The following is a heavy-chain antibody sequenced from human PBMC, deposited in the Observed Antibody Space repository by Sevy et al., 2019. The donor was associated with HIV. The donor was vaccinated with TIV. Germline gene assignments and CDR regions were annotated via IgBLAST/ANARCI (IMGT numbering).Heavy chain of an antibody. CDR2: IVVGSGNT. V-gene: IGHV1-58*01. J-gene: IGHJ6*02. Sequence: ASVKVSCKASGFTFSGSALQWVRQARGQRLEWIGWIVVGSGNTKYPPQFQERVTFIRDMSTSTAYMELSSLRSEDTAVYYCAADNGSGYIGGGTYYYGMNVWGQGTTVTVSS. D-gene: IGHD3-3*01. CDR1: GFTFSGSA. CDR3: AADNGSGYIGGGTYYYGMNV.